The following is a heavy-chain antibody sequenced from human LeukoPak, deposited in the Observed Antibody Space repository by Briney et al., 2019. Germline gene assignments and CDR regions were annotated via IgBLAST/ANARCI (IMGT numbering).Heavy chain of an antibody. J-gene: IGHJ4*02. D-gene: IGHD6-19*01. CDR2: IYNGDNT. CDR1: GFXVSSNY. Sequence: GGSLRLSCAASGFXVSSNYITWVRQAPGKGLEWVSVIYNGDNTNYADSVKGRFTISRDNSKNTLYLQMNSLRAEDTAVYYCARASQWLAFDYWGQGTLVTVSS. CDR3: ARASQWLAFDY. V-gene: IGHV3-66*01.